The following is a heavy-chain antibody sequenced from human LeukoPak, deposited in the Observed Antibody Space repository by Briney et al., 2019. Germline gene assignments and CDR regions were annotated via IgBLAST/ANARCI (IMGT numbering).Heavy chain of an antibody. CDR2: ISSSSSYI. CDR1: GFTVSSNY. J-gene: IGHJ4*02. Sequence: PGGSLRLSCAASGFTVSSNYMNWVRQAPGKGLEWVSSISSSSSYIYYADSVKGRFTISRDNAKNSLYLQMNSLRAEDTAVYYCARNYYDILTGYYSDYWGQGTLVTVSS. V-gene: IGHV3-21*01. D-gene: IGHD3-9*01. CDR3: ARNYYDILTGYYSDY.